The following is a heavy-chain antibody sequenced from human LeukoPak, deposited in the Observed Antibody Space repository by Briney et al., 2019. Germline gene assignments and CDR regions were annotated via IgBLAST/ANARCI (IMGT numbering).Heavy chain of an antibody. CDR1: GFTFSTYG. CDR2: IWPNGSNK. J-gene: IGHJ3*02. V-gene: IGHV3-33*01. D-gene: IGHD6-13*01. CDR3: VGELLTAAGTIGAFDI. Sequence: QAGGSLSLSCAASGFTFSTYGMHWVRQAPGKGLEWVAVIWPNGSNKYHADSVKGRFTISRDNSKSTLFLQMSSLAAEDTAVYYCVGELLTAAGTIGAFDIWSRGTMVTVSS.